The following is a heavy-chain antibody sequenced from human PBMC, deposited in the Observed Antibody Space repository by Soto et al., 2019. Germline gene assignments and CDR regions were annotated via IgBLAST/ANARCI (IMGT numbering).Heavy chain of an antibody. V-gene: IGHV3-33*01. J-gene: IGHJ6*03. CDR3: ARFGYCSSTSCSGNYYMDV. D-gene: IGHD2-2*03. CDR1: GSTLSSYG. Sequence: QVQLGESGGGVVQPGRSLRLSCAASGSTLSSYGMHWVRQAPGKGLEWVAVIWYDGSNKYYADSVKGRFTISRDNSKNTLYLQMNSLRAEDTAVYYCARFGYCSSTSCSGNYYMDVWGKGTTVTVSS. CDR2: IWYDGSNK.